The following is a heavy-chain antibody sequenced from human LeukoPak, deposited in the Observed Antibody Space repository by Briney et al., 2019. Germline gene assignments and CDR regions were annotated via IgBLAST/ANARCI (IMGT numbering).Heavy chain of an antibody. CDR3: ARYEAGGSALDS. J-gene: IGHJ4*02. V-gene: IGHV4-59*01. CDR2: LHYSGST. D-gene: IGHD2-15*01. Sequence: SETLSLTCTVSGGSINNYYWSWTRQPPGKGLDWIGYLHYSGSTSYNPSLKSRVTISVDTSKNQFSLKLSSVTAADTAVYYCARYEAGGSALDSWGQGTLVTVSS. CDR1: GGSINNYY.